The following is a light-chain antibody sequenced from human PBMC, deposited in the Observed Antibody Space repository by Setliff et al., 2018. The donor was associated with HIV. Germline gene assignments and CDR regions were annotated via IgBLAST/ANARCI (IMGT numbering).Light chain of an antibody. V-gene: IGLV2-14*03. CDR3: SSYTSSITHVV. CDR2: DVS. J-gene: IGLJ2*01. CDR1: SSDIGGYNS. Sequence: QSALTQPASVSGSPGQSITISCTGTSSDIGGYNSVSWYQQHPGKAPKLMIYDVSNRPSGVSNRFSGSKSGNTASLTISGLQAEDEAEYHCSSYTSSITHVVFGGGTK.